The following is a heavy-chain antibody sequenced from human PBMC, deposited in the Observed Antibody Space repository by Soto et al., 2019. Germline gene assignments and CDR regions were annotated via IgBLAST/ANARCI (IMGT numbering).Heavy chain of an antibody. CDR1: GYTFTSYG. J-gene: IGHJ4*02. D-gene: IGHD3-10*01. V-gene: IGHV1-18*01. Sequence: ASVKVSCKASGYTFTSYGISWVRQAPGQGLEWMGWISAYNGNTNYAQKLQGRVTMTGNTSISTAYMELSSLRSEDTAVYYCATDLDYYGSGKEDYWGQGTLVTVS. CDR2: ISAYNGNT. CDR3: ATDLDYYGSGKEDY.